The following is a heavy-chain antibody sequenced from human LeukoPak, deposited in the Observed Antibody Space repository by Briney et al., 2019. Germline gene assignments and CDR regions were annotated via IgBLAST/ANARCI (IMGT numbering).Heavy chain of an antibody. CDR1: GFTFTKYS. V-gene: IGHV3-48*01. CDR2: ISSSSNTI. Sequence: GGSLRLSCVASGFTFTKYSMNWVRQAPGKGLEWVSYISSSSNTIYYADSVKGRFTISRDNARNSLYLQMNSLRAEDTAVYYCAREGYCSGDSCQDISFDYWGQGTLVTVSS. CDR3: AREGYCSGDSCQDISFDY. D-gene: IGHD2-15*01. J-gene: IGHJ4*02.